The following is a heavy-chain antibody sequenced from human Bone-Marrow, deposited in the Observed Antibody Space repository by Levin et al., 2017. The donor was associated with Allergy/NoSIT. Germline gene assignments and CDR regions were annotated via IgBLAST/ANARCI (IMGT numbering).Heavy chain of an antibody. J-gene: IGHJ6*02. Sequence: GGSLRLSCGASGFTFSAYAMSWVRQAPGKGLEWVSGISGSGGNTYYADSVKGRFTISSDISKNTLYLQMNSLRAEDPALYYCAKDAQYHYYYGMDVWGQGTTVTVSS. D-gene: IGHD4-11*01. CDR2: ISGSGGNT. V-gene: IGHV3-23*01. CDR3: AKDAQYHYYYGMDV. CDR1: GFTFSAYA.